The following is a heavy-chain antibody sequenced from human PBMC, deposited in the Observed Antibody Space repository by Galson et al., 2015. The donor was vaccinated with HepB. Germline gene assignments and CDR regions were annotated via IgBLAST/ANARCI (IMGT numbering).Heavy chain of an antibody. CDR2: IYPGDSDT. CDR1: GYSFTSYW. J-gene: IGHJ3*02. D-gene: IGHD2-2*01. CDR3: ASLGYCSSTSCYPDAFDI. V-gene: IGHV5-51*01. Sequence: QSGAEVKKPGESLKISCKGSGYSFTSYWIGWVRQMPGKGLEWMGIIYPGDSDTRYSPSFQGQVTISADKSISTAYLQWSNLKASDTAMYYCASLGYCSSTSCYPDAFDIWGQGTMVTVSS.